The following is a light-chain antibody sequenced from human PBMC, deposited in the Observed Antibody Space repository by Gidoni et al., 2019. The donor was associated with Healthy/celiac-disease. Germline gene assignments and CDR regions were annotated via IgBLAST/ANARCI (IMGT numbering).Light chain of an antibody. V-gene: IGKV3-15*01. Sequence: EIVMTQSPATLSVSPGERATLSCRASQSVSSNLAWYQQKPGQAPRLLIYGASTRATGIPARFSGSGSGTEFTLTISSLQSEDFAVYYCQQYNNWPPEYTFGHXTKLGIK. CDR3: QQYNNWPPEYT. J-gene: IGKJ2*01. CDR2: GAS. CDR1: QSVSSN.